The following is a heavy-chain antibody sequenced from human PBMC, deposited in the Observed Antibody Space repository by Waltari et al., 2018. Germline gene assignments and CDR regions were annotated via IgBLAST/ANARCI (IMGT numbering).Heavy chain of an antibody. V-gene: IGHV4-38-2*01. D-gene: IGHD5-12*01. CDR1: GYSISSGYY. CDR3: ATLIDIVATLFDY. Sequence: QVQLQESGPGLVKPSETLSLTCAVSGYSISSGYYWGWLRQPPGKGLEWIGSIYHSGSTYYNPSLKSRVTISVDTSKNQFSLKLSSVTAADTAVYYCATLIDIVATLFDYWGQGTLVTVSS. J-gene: IGHJ4*02. CDR2: IYHSGST.